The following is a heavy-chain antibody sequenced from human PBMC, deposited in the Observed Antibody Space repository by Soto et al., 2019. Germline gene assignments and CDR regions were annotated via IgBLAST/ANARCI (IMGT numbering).Heavy chain of an antibody. CDR2: IYRNGNA. V-gene: IGHV4-31*03. Sequence: QMQLQESGPGLVKPSQTLSLTCTVSGGSISSGGYYWSWIRQLPGKDLEWMGNIYRNGNAYYNQTLVWRLTRTVDTCKNQISLKMTSVCAEITAEYKCGRMDDFTRGFISNSGQDIWGHVPEVTVSS. D-gene: IGHD3-3*01. CDR3: GRMDDFTRGFISNSGQDI. J-gene: IGHJ6*02. CDR1: GGSISSGGYY.